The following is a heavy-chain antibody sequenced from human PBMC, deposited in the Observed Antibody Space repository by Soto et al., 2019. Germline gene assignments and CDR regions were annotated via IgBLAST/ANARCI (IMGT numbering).Heavy chain of an antibody. CDR3: TSRPSGMTYHAVFDF. CDR2: IKPDGSET. J-gene: IGHJ4*02. Sequence: GGSLRLSCAASGFTFSSYGMHWVRQAPGKGLEWVAAIKPDGSETFYVDSVKGRFTISRDNARNSLFLQMDSLRAEDTAVYYCTSRPSGMTYHAVFDFWGQGTLVTVSS. CDR1: GFTFSSYG. V-gene: IGHV3-7*03. D-gene: IGHD2-21*02.